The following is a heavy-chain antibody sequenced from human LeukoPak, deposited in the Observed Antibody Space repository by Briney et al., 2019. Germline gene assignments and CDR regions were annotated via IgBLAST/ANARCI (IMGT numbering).Heavy chain of an antibody. CDR3: ARDWDSSSWYLGY. CDR1: GYTFTGYY. Sequence: ASVKVCCKASGYTFTGYYMHWVRQAPGQGLEWMGWINPNSGGTNYAQKFQGRVTMTRDTSISTAYMELSRLRSDDTAVYYCARDWDSSSWYLGYWGQGTLVTVSS. V-gene: IGHV1-2*02. J-gene: IGHJ4*02. D-gene: IGHD6-13*01. CDR2: INPNSGGT.